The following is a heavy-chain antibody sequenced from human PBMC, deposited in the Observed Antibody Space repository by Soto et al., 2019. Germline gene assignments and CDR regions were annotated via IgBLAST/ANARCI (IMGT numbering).Heavy chain of an antibody. Sequence: GGSLRLSCAASGFTFSSYWMIWVRQAPGKGLEWVANIKQDGSEKYYVDSVKGRFTISRDNCKNTLYLQMNSLRAEDTAIYYCAKYLVGPPFYGVDVWGQGTTVTVSS. CDR1: GFTFSSYW. V-gene: IGHV3-7*03. CDR2: IKQDGSEK. CDR3: AKYLVGPPFYGVDV. D-gene: IGHD1-26*01. J-gene: IGHJ6*02.